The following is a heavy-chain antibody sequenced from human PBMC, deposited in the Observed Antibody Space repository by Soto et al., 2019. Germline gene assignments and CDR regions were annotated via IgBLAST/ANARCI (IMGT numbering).Heavy chain of an antibody. D-gene: IGHD2-15*01. V-gene: IGHV3-74*01. CDR2: INSDGSST. Sequence: QPGGSLRLSCAASGFTFSSDGMHWVRQAPGKGLVWVSRINSDGSSTSYADSVKGRFTISRDNAKNTLYLQMNSLRAEDTAVYYCVRTSLVVAAATREDYWGQGTLVTVS. J-gene: IGHJ4*02. CDR3: VRTSLVVAAATREDY. CDR1: GFTFSSDG.